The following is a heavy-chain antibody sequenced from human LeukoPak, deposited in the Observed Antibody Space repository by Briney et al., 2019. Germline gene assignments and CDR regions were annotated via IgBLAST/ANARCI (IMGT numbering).Heavy chain of an antibody. D-gene: IGHD5-24*01. V-gene: IGHV4-59*08. Sequence: SETLSLTCTVSGGSISSYHWSWIRQPPGKGLEWIGYIYYSGSTYYNPSLKSRVTISVDTSKNQFSLKLSSVTAADTAVYYCARHNSDGYNRPFDYWGQGTLVTVSS. CDR2: IYYSGST. CDR3: ARHNSDGYNRPFDY. CDR1: GGSISSYH. J-gene: IGHJ4*02.